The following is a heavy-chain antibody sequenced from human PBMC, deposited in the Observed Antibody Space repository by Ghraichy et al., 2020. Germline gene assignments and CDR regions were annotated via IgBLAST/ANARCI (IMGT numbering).Heavy chain of an antibody. V-gene: IGHV3-23*01. CDR2: ISTSGGNT. D-gene: IGHD6-13*01. Sequence: GGSLRLSCAASGFTFSSYAMSWVRQAPGKGLEWVSGISTSGGNTYYADSVKGRFTISRDNSKSTLYLQMNSLRAEDTAVYYCAKGGPYSSSSEHNWFDPWGKGTLVTVSS. J-gene: IGHJ5*02. CDR3: AKGGPYSSSSEHNWFDP. CDR1: GFTFSSYA.